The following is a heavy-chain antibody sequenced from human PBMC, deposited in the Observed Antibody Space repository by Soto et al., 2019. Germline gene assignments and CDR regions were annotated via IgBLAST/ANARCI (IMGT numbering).Heavy chain of an antibody. D-gene: IGHD5-18*01. V-gene: IGHV4-59*01. J-gene: IGHJ3*02. CDR3: ARGKGYSYGFYDAFDI. CDR1: GGSISSYY. CDR2: IYYSGST. Sequence: SETLSLTCTVSGGSISSYYWSWIRQPPGKGLEWIGYIYYSGSTNYNPSLKSRVTISVDTSKNQFSLKLSSVTAADTAVYYCARGKGYSYGFYDAFDIWGQGTMVTVSS.